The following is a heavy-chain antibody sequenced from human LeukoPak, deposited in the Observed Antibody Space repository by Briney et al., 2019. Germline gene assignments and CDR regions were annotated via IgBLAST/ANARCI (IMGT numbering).Heavy chain of an antibody. CDR1: GGSISSGGYY. D-gene: IGHD6-13*01. CDR2: IYYSGST. V-gene: IGHV4-31*03. J-gene: IGHJ4*02. Sequence: TPSETLSLICTVSGGSISSGGYYWSWIRQHPGKGLEWIGYIYYSGSTYYNPSLKSRVTISVDTSKNQFSLKLSSVTAADTAVYYCARYRIAAAGTLDYWGQGTLVTVSS. CDR3: ARYRIAAAGTLDY.